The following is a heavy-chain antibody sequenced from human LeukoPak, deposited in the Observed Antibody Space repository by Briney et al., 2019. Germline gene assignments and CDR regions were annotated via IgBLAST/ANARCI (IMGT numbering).Heavy chain of an antibody. CDR2: ISYDGSNK. V-gene: IGHV3-30*03. D-gene: IGHD6-19*01. J-gene: IGHJ6*03. CDR1: GFTFSSYG. CDR3: ARAPIAVAGTVYYYYMDV. Sequence: GGSLRLSCAASGFTFSSYGMHWVRQAPGKGLEWVAVISYDGSNKYYADSVKGRFTISRDNSKNTLYLQMNSLRAEDTAVYYCARAPIAVAGTVYYYYMDVWGKGTTVTVSS.